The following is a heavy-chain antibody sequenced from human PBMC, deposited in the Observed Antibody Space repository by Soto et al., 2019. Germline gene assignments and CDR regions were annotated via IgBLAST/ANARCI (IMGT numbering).Heavy chain of an antibody. D-gene: IGHD3-22*01. CDR3: ARDRTRFDSSDRGGY. CDR1: GYTFTSYG. J-gene: IGHJ4*02. CDR2: ISAYNGNT. Sequence: QVQLVQSGAEVKKTGASVKVSCKASGYTFTSYGISWVRQAPGQGLEWMGWISAYNGNTNYAQKLQGRVTMTTDTSTSTAYMELRSLRSDDTAVYYCARDRTRFDSSDRGGYWGQGTLVTVSS. V-gene: IGHV1-18*01.